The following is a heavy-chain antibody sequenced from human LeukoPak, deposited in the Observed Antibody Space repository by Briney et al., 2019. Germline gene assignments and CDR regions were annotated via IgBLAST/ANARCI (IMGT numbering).Heavy chain of an antibody. CDR3: ARESGYSYGLAGFFDY. D-gene: IGHD5-18*01. CDR2: IYSDGRI. J-gene: IGHJ4*02. CDR1: GFTVSSNY. V-gene: IGHV3-53*01. Sequence: GGSLRLSCAASGFTVSSNYMSWARQAPGKGLEWVSVIYSDGRIHSADSVKGRFTISRDDSKNTLSLQMNSLRAEDTAVYYCARESGYSYGLAGFFDYWGQGTLVTVSS.